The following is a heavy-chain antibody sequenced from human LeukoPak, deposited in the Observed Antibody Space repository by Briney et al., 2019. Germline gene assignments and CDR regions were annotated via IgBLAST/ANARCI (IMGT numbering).Heavy chain of an antibody. D-gene: IGHD6-19*01. CDR2: IYYSGST. J-gene: IGHJ4*02. V-gene: IGHV4-59*08. CDR3: ARHWGSGGWAPLVY. CDR1: GGSISSYY. Sequence: SETLSLTCTVSGGSISSYYWSWIRQPPGKGLEWIGYIYYSGSTNYSPSLKSRVTISVDTSRNQFSLKLSSVTAADTAVYYCARHWGSGGWAPLVYWGQGTLVTVSS.